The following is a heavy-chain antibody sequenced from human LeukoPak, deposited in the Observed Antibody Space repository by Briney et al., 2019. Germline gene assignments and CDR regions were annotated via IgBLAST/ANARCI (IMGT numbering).Heavy chain of an antibody. V-gene: IGHV3-23*01. CDR3: ARDAYYYGSGSYIGD. CDR2: ISGRGDST. CDR1: GFTFSSYA. J-gene: IGHJ4*02. D-gene: IGHD3-10*01. Sequence: SGGSLRLSCAASGFTFSSYAMSWVRQAPGKGLEWVSAISGRGDSTDYADSVKGRFAISRDYPMNTLYLQMNSLRAEDTAVYYCARDAYYYGSGSYIGDWGQGTLVTVSS.